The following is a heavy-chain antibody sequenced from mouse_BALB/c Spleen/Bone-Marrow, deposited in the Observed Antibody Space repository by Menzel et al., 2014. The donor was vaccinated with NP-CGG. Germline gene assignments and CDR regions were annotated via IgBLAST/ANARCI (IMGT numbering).Heavy chain of an antibody. V-gene: IGHV5-17*02. CDR1: GFTFSSFG. D-gene: IGHD4-1*01. J-gene: IGHJ2*01. Sequence: EVQRVESGGGLVKPGGSLKLSCAASGFTFSSFGMHWVRQAPEKGLEWVAYLSSGSSNIYYADPVKGRFTISRDNPKNTLFLQMTSLRSEDTAMYYCTRGGNWDDFDYWGQGTTLTVTS. CDR2: LSSGSSNI. CDR3: TRGGNWDDFDY.